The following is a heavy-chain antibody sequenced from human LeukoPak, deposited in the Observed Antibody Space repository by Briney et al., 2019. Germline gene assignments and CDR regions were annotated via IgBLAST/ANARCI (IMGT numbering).Heavy chain of an antibody. CDR2: INPNSGGT. CDR1: GYTFTDYY. D-gene: IGHD6-13*01. J-gene: IGHJ5*02. CDR3: ARGKLAAPGRTGYNWFDP. V-gene: IGHV1-2*02. Sequence: ASVKVSCKASGYTFTDYYIHWMRQAPGQGLEYMGWINPNSGGTNYAQKFQGRVTMPRDTSITTAYMELSGLRSDDTAIYYCARGKLAAPGRTGYNWFDPWGQGTLVTVSS.